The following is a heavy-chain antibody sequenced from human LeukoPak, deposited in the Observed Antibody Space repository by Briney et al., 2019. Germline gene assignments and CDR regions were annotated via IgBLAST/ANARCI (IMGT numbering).Heavy chain of an antibody. V-gene: IGHV3-9*01. CDR2: ISWNSGSI. CDR1: GFSFDDYA. CDR3: AKGWLSGGLVVPVWFDP. Sequence: PGGSLRLSCAASGFSFDDYAMHWVRQAPGKGLEWVSGISWNSGSIGYADSVKGRFTISRDNAKNSLYLQMNSLRAEDTALYYCAKGWLSGGLVVPVWFDPWGQGTLVTVSS. D-gene: IGHD2-2*01. J-gene: IGHJ5*02.